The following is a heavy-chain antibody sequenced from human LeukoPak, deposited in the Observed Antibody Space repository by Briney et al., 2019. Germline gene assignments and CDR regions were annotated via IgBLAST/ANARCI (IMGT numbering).Heavy chain of an antibody. V-gene: IGHV5-51*01. CDR3: ARGYCSGGSCYTNFDY. D-gene: IGHD2-15*01. J-gene: IGHJ4*02. CDR2: IYPGDSDT. Sequence: GESLQISCKGSGYSFTSYWIGWVRQLPGKGLEWMGIIYPGDSDTRYSPSFQGQVTIPADKSISTAYLQWSSLKASDTAMYYCARGYCSGGSCYTNFDYWGQGTLVTVSS. CDR1: GYSFTSYW.